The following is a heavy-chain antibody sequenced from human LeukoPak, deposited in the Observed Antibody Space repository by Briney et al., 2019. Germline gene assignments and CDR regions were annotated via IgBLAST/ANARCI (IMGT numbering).Heavy chain of an antibody. D-gene: IGHD6-13*01. Sequence: GGSLRLSCAASGFTFSSSAMSWVRKAPGKGLEWVSAITDPGGTTLYADSVQGRFTISRDNSKDTLSLQMNSLGAEDTAVYYCAKASSSWYFSWGQGTLVTVSS. CDR3: AKASSSWYFS. J-gene: IGHJ5*02. CDR2: ITDPGGTT. V-gene: IGHV3-23*01. CDR1: GFTFSSSA.